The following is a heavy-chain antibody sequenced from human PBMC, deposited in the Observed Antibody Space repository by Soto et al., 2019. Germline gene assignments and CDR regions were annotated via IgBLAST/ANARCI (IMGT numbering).Heavy chain of an antibody. V-gene: IGHV4-39*01. CDR3: ARHSLALRKNNWFDP. Sequence: PSETLSLTCTVSGDSIISSDFYWGWVRHPPGKGLEWIGSIFYLGSSYYNPSLKSRVTMSVDTSKNQFSLRLRSVTAADTALYFCARHSLALRKNNWFDPWGQGIMVTVSS. CDR1: GDSIISSDFY. CDR2: IFYLGSS. J-gene: IGHJ5*02. D-gene: IGHD3-3*02.